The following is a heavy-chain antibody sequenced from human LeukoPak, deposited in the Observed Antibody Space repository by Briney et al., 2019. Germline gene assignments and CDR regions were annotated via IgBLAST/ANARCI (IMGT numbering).Heavy chain of an antibody. V-gene: IGHV3-66*01. J-gene: IGHJ4*02. CDR2: IYSGGST. Sequence: GGSLRLSCAASGFTFSSYAMSWVRQAPGKGLEWVSVIYSGGSTYYADSVKGRFTISRDNSKNTLYLQMNSLRAEDTAVYYCARDGPLRYSSSWYFDYWGQGTLVTVSS. D-gene: IGHD6-13*01. CDR3: ARDGPLRYSSSWYFDY. CDR1: GFTFSSYA.